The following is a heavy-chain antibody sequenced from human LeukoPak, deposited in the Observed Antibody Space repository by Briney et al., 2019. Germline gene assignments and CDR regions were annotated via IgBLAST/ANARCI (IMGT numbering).Heavy chain of an antibody. CDR3: AAYRSGTHYNSYYFDD. CDR2: IHYSGNT. J-gene: IGHJ4*02. D-gene: IGHD3-10*01. V-gene: IGHV4-59*08. CDR1: GDSIRRNY. Sequence: PSETLSLTCSISGDSIRRNYWSWIRQPPGKGLEWIGYIHYSGNTNYNPSLKGRVSISVDTSKNQFSLKLTSVTAADTAVYYCAAYRSGTHYNSYYFDDWGQGTLVTVSS.